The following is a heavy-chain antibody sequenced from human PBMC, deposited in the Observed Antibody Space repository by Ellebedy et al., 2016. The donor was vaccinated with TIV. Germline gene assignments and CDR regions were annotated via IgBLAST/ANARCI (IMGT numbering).Heavy chain of an antibody. Sequence: SETLSLXXTVSGGSISSYYWSWIRQPPGKGLEWIGYIYYSGSTNYNPSLKSRVTISVDTSKNQFSLKLSSVTAADTAVYYCARGDSYGYFDYWGQGTLVTVSS. V-gene: IGHV4-59*12. D-gene: IGHD5-18*01. CDR1: GGSISSYY. CDR2: IYYSGST. J-gene: IGHJ4*02. CDR3: ARGDSYGYFDY.